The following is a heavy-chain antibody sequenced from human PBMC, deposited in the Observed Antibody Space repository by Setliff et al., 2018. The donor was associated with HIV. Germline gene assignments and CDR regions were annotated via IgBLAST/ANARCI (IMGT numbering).Heavy chain of an antibody. J-gene: IGHJ4*02. D-gene: IGHD3-22*01. Sequence: GESLKISCVASGFALTGYEMNWVRQAPGKGLEWLSYINTSGSKRHYAASVEGRFTVSRDNAKDSLFLRMTSLRVEDTAVYRCARSNPYDYDISGYPPLDYWGLGALVTVSS. CDR1: GFALTGYE. CDR2: INTSGSKR. V-gene: IGHV3-48*03. CDR3: ARSNPYDYDISGYPPLDY.